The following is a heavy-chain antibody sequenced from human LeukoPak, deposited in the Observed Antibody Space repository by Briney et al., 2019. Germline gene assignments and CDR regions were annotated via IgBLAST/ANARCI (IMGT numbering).Heavy chain of an antibody. V-gene: IGHV3-30*02. Sequence: GGSLRPSCAASGFTFSTYGMNWVRQAPGKGLEWVAIMWYDGNNKYYADSVKGRFTISRDNSKNTLYLQMNSLRADDTAVYYCAKSYDNHNWYFHLWGRGTLVTVSS. CDR3: AKSYDNHNWYFHL. D-gene: IGHD3-10*01. CDR2: MWYDGNNK. J-gene: IGHJ2*01. CDR1: GFTFSTYG.